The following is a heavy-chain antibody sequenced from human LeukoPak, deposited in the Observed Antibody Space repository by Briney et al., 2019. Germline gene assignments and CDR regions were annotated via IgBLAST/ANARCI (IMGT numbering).Heavy chain of an antibody. J-gene: IGHJ4*02. CDR3: ARHGKYSSGSHYFDD. D-gene: IGHD6-19*01. V-gene: IGHV5-51*01. CDR1: GYIFTSYW. CDR2: IWPLDSEV. Sequence: GASLQISCKSSGYIFTSYWIAWVRQLPGKGLEWMGIIWPLDSEVRYSPSFQGQVTISVDKSSSTAYLQWSRLKASDTAVYYCARHGKYSSGSHYFDDWGQGILVTVSS.